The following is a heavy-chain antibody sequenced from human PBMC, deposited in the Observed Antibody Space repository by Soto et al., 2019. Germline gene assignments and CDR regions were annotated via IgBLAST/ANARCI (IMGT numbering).Heavy chain of an antibody. CDR2: IYYSGST. V-gene: IGHV4-39*01. J-gene: IGHJ4*02. CDR3: ARHALRGGGGDYDY. D-gene: IGHD2-21*02. Sequence: KSSETLSLTCTVSGGSISSSSYYWGWIRQPPGKGLEWIGSIYYSGSTYYNPSLKSRVTISVDTSKNQFSLKLSSVTAADTAVYYCARHALRGGGGDYDYWGQGTLVTVS. CDR1: GGSISSSSYY.